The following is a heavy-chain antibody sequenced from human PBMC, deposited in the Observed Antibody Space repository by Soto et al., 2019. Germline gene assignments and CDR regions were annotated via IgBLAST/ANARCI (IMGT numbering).Heavy chain of an antibody. D-gene: IGHD2-15*01. J-gene: IGHJ6*02. Sequence: EVQLVESGGGLVQPGGSLRLSCAASGFTFSSYWMHWVRQAPGKGLVWVSRINSDGSSTSYADSVKGRFTISRDNAKNTRYLQMAGLRAEDTAVYYCARWWSSVRGYYYYGMDVWGQGTTVTVSS. V-gene: IGHV3-74*01. CDR1: GFTFSSYW. CDR3: ARWWSSVRGYYYYGMDV. CDR2: INSDGSST.